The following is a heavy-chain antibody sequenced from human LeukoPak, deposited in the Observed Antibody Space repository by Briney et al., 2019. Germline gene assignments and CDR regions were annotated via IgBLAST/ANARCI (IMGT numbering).Heavy chain of an antibody. D-gene: IGHD3-22*01. V-gene: IGHV3-48*01. CDR3: ARVPGYDSSGYFDY. CDR1: GFTFSSYS. Sequence: GGSLRLSCAASGFTFSSYSMNWVRQAPGKGLEWVSYISSSSSTIYYADSVKGRFTISRDNAKNSLYLQMNSLRAEDTAVYYCARVPGYDSSGYFDYWGQGTLVTVSS. CDR2: ISSSSSTI. J-gene: IGHJ4*02.